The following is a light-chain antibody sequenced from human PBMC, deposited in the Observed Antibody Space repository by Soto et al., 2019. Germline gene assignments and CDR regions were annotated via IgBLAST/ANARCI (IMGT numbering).Light chain of an antibody. J-gene: IGLJ2*01. Sequence: QSVLTQPPSASGTPGQRVTISCSGSSSDIGSNYVYWYQQLPGTAPKLLIYRNNQRPSGVPDRFSGSKSGTSASLAISGLRSAHEAHYFCAAWDDSLSGLGLFGGGTKLTV. CDR2: RNN. CDR1: SSDIGSNY. V-gene: IGLV1-47*01. CDR3: AAWDDSLSGLGL.